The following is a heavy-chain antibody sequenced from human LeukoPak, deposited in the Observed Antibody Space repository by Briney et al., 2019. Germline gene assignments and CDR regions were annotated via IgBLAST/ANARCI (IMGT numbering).Heavy chain of an antibody. J-gene: IGHJ4*02. CDR3: ARMVRGSSGYRYYFDY. Sequence: PSETLSLTCTVSGGSISSYYWSWIRQPPGKGLEWIGYIYYSGSTNYNPSLKSRVTISVDTSKNQFSLKLSSVTAADTAVYYCARMVRGSSGYRYYFDYWGQGTLVTVSS. CDR1: GGSISSYY. V-gene: IGHV4-59*01. D-gene: IGHD3-22*01. CDR2: IYYSGST.